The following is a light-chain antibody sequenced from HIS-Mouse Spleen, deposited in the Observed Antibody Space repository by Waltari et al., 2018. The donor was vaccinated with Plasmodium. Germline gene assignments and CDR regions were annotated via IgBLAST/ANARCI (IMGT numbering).Light chain of an antibody. V-gene: IGKV3-11*01. CDR1: PSVSSY. Sequence: EIVLTQSPATLSLSPGERATLSCRASPSVSSYLAWYQQKPGQAPRLLIYAAANRDTGFPARFSGSGSGTDFTLTISSLEPEDFAVYYCQQRSNWPPITFGQGTRLEIK. CDR2: AAA. J-gene: IGKJ5*01. CDR3: QQRSNWPPIT.